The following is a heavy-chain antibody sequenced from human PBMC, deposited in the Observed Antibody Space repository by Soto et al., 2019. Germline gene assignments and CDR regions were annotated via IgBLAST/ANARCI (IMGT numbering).Heavy chain of an antibody. CDR2: INPSDGDT. CDR1: GYTFTSYY. Sequence: ASVKVSCKASGYTFTSYYMHWVRQAPGQGLEWMGIINPSDGDTSYAQKFQGRVTMTRDTSTTTVYMEVGSLRSEDTAVYYCARAPDYGDYTDAFDIWGQGTMVTVSS. CDR3: ARAPDYGDYTDAFDI. J-gene: IGHJ3*02. V-gene: IGHV1-46*01. D-gene: IGHD4-17*01.